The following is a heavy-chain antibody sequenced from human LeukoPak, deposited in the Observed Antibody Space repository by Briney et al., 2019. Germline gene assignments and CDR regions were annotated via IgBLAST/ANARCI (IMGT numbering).Heavy chain of an antibody. D-gene: IGHD3-22*01. J-gene: IGHJ3*02. Sequence: ASVKVSCKASGYTFTSYAMNWVRQAPGQGLEWMGWINTNTGNPTYAQGFTGRFVSSLDTSVSTAYLQISSLKAEDTAVYYCARRQDYYGSSGYSVADAFDIWGQGTMVTVSS. CDR2: INTNTGNP. CDR1: GYTFTSYA. V-gene: IGHV7-4-1*02. CDR3: ARRQDYYGSSGYSVADAFDI.